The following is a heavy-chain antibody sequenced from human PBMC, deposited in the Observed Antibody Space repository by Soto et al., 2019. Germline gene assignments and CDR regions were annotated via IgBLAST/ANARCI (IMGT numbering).Heavy chain of an antibody. Sequence: QVRLVESGGGVVQPGRSLRLSCAASGFTFSSYGMHWVRQAPGKGLEWVAVISYDGSNKYYADSVKGRFTISRDNSKNTLYLQMNSLRAEDTAVYYCAKDFLAARRGVVEDYWGQGTLVTVSS. D-gene: IGHD6-6*01. CDR1: GFTFSSYG. CDR3: AKDFLAARRGVVEDY. V-gene: IGHV3-30*18. CDR2: ISYDGSNK. J-gene: IGHJ4*02.